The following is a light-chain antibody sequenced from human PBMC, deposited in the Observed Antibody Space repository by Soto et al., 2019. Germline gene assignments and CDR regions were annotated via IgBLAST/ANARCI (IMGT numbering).Light chain of an antibody. CDR2: YTT. CDR1: SSNIGSNS. CDR3: QSYDFTLGAFWV. V-gene: IGLV1-44*01. J-gene: IGLJ3*02. Sequence: QSVLTQSPSASGTPGQRVTISCSGSSSNIGSNSVSWYQHLPGTAPKLLIYYTTKRPSGVPDRFSGSKSGTSASLAITGLQAEDEAHYFCQSYDFTLGAFWVFGGGTKVTVL.